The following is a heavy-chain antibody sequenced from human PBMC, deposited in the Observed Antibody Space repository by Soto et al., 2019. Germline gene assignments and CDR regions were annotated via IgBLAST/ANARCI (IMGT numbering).Heavy chain of an antibody. CDR3: TRDVYGSTTSGYYYYAMDV. J-gene: IGHJ6*02. Sequence: SETLSLTCTVSGGSISSYYWNWIRQPAGQGLECIGRIYASGSTNYNPSLKSRVTMSVDTSRNQFSLRLTSVTAADTAVYYCTRDVYGSTTSGYYYYAMDVWGQGTTVTVSS. D-gene: IGHD2-2*01. CDR2: IYASGST. V-gene: IGHV4-4*07. CDR1: GGSISSYY.